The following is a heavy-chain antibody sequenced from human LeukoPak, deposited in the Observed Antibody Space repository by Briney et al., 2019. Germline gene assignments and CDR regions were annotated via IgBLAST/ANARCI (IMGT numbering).Heavy chain of an antibody. CDR3: ARDIGYCSSTSCYGFDY. V-gene: IGHV3-48*03. J-gene: IGHJ4*02. CDR1: GFTFSSYE. Sequence: GGSLRLSCAASGFTFSSYEMNWVRQAPGKGLEWVSYISSSGSTIYYADSVKGRFTISRDNAKNSLYLQVNSLRAEDTALYYCARDIGYCSSTSCYGFDYWGQGTLVTVSS. D-gene: IGHD2-2*01. CDR2: ISSSGSTI.